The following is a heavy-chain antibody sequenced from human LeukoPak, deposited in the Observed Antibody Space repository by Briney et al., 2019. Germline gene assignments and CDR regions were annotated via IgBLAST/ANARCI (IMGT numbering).Heavy chain of an antibody. CDR1: GYTFSAYG. V-gene: IGHV1-8*02. Sequence: ASVKVSCKASGYTFSAYGINWVRQATGQGLEWMGWMNPNSGNTGYAQKFQGRVTMTRNTSISTAYMELSSLRSEDTAVYYCARNDIAGIYYYYYGMDVWGQGTTVTVSS. CDR3: ARNDIAGIYYYYYGMDV. CDR2: MNPNSGNT. D-gene: IGHD3-9*01. J-gene: IGHJ6*02.